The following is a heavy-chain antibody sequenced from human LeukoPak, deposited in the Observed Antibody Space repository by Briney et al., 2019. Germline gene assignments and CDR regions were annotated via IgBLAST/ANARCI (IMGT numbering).Heavy chain of an antibody. CDR1: GFTFSSYA. J-gene: IGHJ5*02. CDR3: AKGLTNWFDP. V-gene: IGHV3-23*01. CDR2: ISGSGGST. Sequence: PGGSLRLSCAASGFTFSSYAMSWVRQAPGNGLEWVSAISGSGGSTYYADSVKGRFTMSRDNSKNTLYLQMNSLRVEDTAVYYCAKGLTNWFDPWGQGTLVTVSS.